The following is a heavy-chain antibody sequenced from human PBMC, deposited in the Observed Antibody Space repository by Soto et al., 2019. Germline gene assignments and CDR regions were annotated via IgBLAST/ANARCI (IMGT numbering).Heavy chain of an antibody. CDR2: IYYSGST. V-gene: IGHV4-59*01. D-gene: IGHD3-10*01. J-gene: IGHJ6*02. CDR3: AGTISRGGGMDV. CDR1: GGSISSYY. Sequence: QVQLQESGPGLVKPSETLSLTCTVSGGSISSYYWSWIRQPPGKGLEWIGYIYYSGSTNYNPSLKRQVPIQGDTSQNQFSLELSSVAAADTAVYYCAGTISRGGGMDVWGQGTTVTVSS.